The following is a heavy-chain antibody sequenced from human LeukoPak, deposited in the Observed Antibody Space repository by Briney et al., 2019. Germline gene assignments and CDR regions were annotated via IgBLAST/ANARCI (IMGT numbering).Heavy chain of an antibody. V-gene: IGHV4-4*07. D-gene: IGHD5-24*01. Sequence: PSETLSLTCTVSGGSIRSYWSWIRQPAGKGLEWIGRIYGSGSTDYNPSLKSRVTMSIDTSKNQFSLNLISVTAADTAVYYCARASKRWLQLRTALEYWGQGTLVTVSS. CDR1: GGSIRSY. CDR3: ARASKRWLQLRTALEY. CDR2: IYGSGST. J-gene: IGHJ4*02.